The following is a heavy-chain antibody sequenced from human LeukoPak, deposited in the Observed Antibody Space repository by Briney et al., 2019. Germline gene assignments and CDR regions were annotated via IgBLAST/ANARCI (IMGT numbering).Heavy chain of an antibody. Sequence: SETLSLTCAVSGYSISSGYYWGWIRQPPGKELEWIGSIYHSGSTYYNPSLKSRVTISVDTSKNQFSLKLSSVTAADMAVYYCARGFGEPTLKYYFDYWGQGTLVTVSS. D-gene: IGHD3-10*01. V-gene: IGHV4-38-2*01. CDR1: GYSISSGYY. J-gene: IGHJ4*02. CDR3: ARGFGEPTLKYYFDY. CDR2: IYHSGST.